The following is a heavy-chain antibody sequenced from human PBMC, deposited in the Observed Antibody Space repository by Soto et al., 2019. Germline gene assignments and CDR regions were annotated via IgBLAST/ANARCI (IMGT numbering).Heavy chain of an antibody. J-gene: IGHJ5*02. V-gene: IGHV1-69*13. CDR3: ARGGLLYSSSSPWFDP. D-gene: IGHD6-6*01. Sequence: SVKVSFKASGGTFSSYAISWVRQAPGQGLEWMGGIIPIFGTANYAQKFQGRVTITADESTSTAYMELSSLRSEDTAVYYCARGGLLYSSSSPWFDPWGRGTLVTVSS. CDR2: IIPIFGTA. CDR1: GGTFSSYA.